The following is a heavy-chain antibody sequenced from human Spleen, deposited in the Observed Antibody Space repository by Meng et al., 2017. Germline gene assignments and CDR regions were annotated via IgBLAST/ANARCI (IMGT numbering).Heavy chain of an antibody. CDR3: AREPPVVGTTWTDAFDI. D-gene: IGHD1-26*01. CDR1: GFTVNSNY. V-gene: IGHV3-53*04. J-gene: IGHJ3*02. CDR2: IDSGCGT. Sequence: GESLKISCAASGFTVNSNYRTWVRQAPGRGLESVSLIDSGCGTYFADSVKGRFTISRHNSKNTLYLQMNSLRAEDTAVYYCAREPPVVGTTWTDAFDIWGQGTMVTVSS.